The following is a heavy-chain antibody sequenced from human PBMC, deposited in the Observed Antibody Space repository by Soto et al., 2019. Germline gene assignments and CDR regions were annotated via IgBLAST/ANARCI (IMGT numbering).Heavy chain of an antibody. V-gene: IGHV4-59*02. CDR3: ASSYGSAWYTY. CDR2: MHYTGFS. J-gene: IGHJ4*02. CDR1: GDSVTSHY. Sequence: SETLSLTCSFSGDSVTSHYLTWIRQSPEKGLEWIAYMHYTGFSHYNPSLRSRLTISIDRSKNQFTLQLTSVTVADTAVYYCASSYGSAWYTYWSQGTQVTVSS. D-gene: IGHD1-1*01.